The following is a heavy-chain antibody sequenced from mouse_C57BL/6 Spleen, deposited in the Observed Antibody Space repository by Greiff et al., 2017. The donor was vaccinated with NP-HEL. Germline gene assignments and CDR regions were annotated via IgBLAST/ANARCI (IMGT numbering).Heavy chain of an antibody. CDR1: GYTFTSYW. Sequence: QVQLQQSGAELVKPGASVKLSCKASGYTFTSYWMQWVKQRPGQGLEWIGEIDPSDSYTNYNQKFKGKATLTVDTSSSTAYMQLSSLTSEDSAVYYCARRGTTVRDWGQGTTLTVSS. D-gene: IGHD1-1*01. CDR3: ARRGTTVRD. CDR2: IDPSDSYT. J-gene: IGHJ2*01. V-gene: IGHV1-50*01.